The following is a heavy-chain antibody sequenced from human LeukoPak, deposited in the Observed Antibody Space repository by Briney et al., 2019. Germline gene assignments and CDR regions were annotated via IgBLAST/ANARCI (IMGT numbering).Heavy chain of an antibody. CDR3: ARGGETTVVTPWGGY. CDR2: INPNSGGT. D-gene: IGHD4-23*01. CDR1: GYTFTGYY. Sequence: ASVKVSFKASGYTFTGYYMHWVRQAPGQGLELMGWINPNSGGTNYAQKFQGRVTMTRDTSISTAYMELSRLRSDDTAVYYCARGGETTVVTPWGGYWGQGTLVTVSS. V-gene: IGHV1-2*02. J-gene: IGHJ4*02.